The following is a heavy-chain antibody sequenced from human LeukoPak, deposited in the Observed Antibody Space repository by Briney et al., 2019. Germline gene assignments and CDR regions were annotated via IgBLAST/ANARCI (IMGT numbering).Heavy chain of an antibody. D-gene: IGHD6-19*01. V-gene: IGHV4-61*02. Sequence: PSETLSLTCTVSGGSISSGSYYWSWIRQPAGKGREWIGRIYTSGSTNYNPSLKSRVTISVDTSKNKFSLKLSSVTAADTAVYYCARVIAVAGYFDYWGQGTLVTVSS. CDR3: ARVIAVAGYFDY. CDR1: GGSISSGSYY. CDR2: IYTSGST. J-gene: IGHJ4*02.